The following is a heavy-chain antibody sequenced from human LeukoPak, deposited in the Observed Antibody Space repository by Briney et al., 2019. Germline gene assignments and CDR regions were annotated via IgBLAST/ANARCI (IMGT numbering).Heavy chain of an antibody. V-gene: IGHV4-34*01. CDR2: INHSGFT. CDR1: GGSFSRYY. J-gene: IGHJ4*02. CDR3: ARGPGGYYSAYFDY. D-gene: IGHD3-22*01. Sequence: SETLSLTCAVYGGSFSRYYWSWISQPPGKWLEWIGEINHSGFTNYNPSLKSRVTISVDTSKNQFSLKLSSVTAADTAVYYCARGPGGYYSAYFDYWGQGTLVTVSS.